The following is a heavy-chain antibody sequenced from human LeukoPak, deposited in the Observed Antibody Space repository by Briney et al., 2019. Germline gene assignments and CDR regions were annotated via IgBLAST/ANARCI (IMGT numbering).Heavy chain of an antibody. V-gene: IGHV1-2*02. D-gene: IGHD3-9*01. CDR2: IHPYSGDT. CDR3: KSHSFDWSATGVFDY. Sequence: ASVKVSCKASGYTFTGYYMHWVRQAPGRGLEWMGWIHPYSGDTNYAQKFQGRVTMTRDTSISTAYMELSGLRSDDTAVYYCKSHSFDWSATGVFDYWGQGTLVTVSS. J-gene: IGHJ4*02. CDR1: GYTFTGYY.